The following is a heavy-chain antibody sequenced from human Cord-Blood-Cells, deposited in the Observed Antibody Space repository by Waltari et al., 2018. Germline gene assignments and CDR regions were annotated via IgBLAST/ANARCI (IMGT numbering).Heavy chain of an antibody. J-gene: IGHJ6*03. D-gene: IGHD2-2*01. V-gene: IGHV4-4*07. Sequence: QVQLQESGPGLVKPSETLSLTCTVSGGSISSYYWSWIRQPAGKGLEWIGRIYTSGSTNCTPSIKRRVTMSVDTSKNQFSLKLSSVTAADTAVYYCAREDYQLLPNYYYYYMDVWGKGTTVTVSS. CDR3: AREDYQLLPNYYYYYMDV. CDR1: GGSISSYY. CDR2: IYTSGST.